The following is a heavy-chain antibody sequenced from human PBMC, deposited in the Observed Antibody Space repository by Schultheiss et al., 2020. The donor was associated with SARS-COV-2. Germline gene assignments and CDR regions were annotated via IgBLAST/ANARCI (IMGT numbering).Heavy chain of an antibody. J-gene: IGHJ6*02. Sequence: SETLSLTCAVSGGSISSSNWWSWVRQPPGKGLEWIGSIYYSGSTYYNPSLKSRVTISVDTSKNQFSLKLSSVTAADTAVYYCARDVIVVGSYYGTDVWGQGSTVTVSS. V-gene: IGHV4-4*02. CDR1: GGSISSSNW. D-gene: IGHD2-15*01. CDR3: ARDVIVVGSYYGTDV. CDR2: IYYSGST.